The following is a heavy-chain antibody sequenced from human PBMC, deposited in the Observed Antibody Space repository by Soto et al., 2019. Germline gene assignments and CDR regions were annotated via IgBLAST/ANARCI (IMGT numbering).Heavy chain of an antibody. Sequence: SETLSLTCTVSGGSISSYYWSWIRQPPGKGLEWIGYIYYSGSTNYNPSLKSRVTISVDTSKNQFSLKLSSVTAADTAVYYCARGYSYANYFDYWGQGTLVTVSS. CDR1: GGSISSYY. J-gene: IGHJ4*02. V-gene: IGHV4-59*01. CDR3: ARGYSYANYFDY. CDR2: IYYSGST. D-gene: IGHD5-18*01.